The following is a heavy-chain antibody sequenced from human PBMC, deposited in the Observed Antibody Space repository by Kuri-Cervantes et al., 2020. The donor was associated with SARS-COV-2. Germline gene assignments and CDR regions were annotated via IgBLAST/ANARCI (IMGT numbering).Heavy chain of an antibody. Sequence: GGSLRLSCEVSGFLFSASAMHWVRQAPGKGLEWVAVISYDGSNKYYADSVKGRFTISRDNSKNTLYLQMNSLRAEDTAVYYCARDWDDYGDYGFDYWGQGTLVTVSS. CDR3: ARDWDDYGDYGFDY. CDR1: GFLFSASA. V-gene: IGHV3-30-3*01. CDR2: ISYDGSNK. J-gene: IGHJ4*02. D-gene: IGHD4-17*01.